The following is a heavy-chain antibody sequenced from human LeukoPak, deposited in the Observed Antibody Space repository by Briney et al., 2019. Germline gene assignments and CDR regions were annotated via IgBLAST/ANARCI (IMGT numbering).Heavy chain of an antibody. CDR1: GFTFSSYS. CDR2: ISSSSSTI. Sequence: PGGSLRLSCAASGFTFSSYSMNWVRQAPGKGLEWVSYISSSSSTIYYADSVKGRFTISRDNSKNTLYLQMNSLRAEDTAVYYCARDPSHDYGDYSPYYFDYWGQGTLVTVSS. J-gene: IGHJ4*02. D-gene: IGHD4-17*01. V-gene: IGHV3-48*01. CDR3: ARDPSHDYGDYSPYYFDY.